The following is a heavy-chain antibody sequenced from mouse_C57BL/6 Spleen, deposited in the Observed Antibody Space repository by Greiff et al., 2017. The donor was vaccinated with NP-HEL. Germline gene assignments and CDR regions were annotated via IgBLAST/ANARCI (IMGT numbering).Heavy chain of an antibody. CDR2: IYPSDSET. J-gene: IGHJ4*01. D-gene: IGHD3-3*01. CDR1: GYTFTSYW. V-gene: IGHV1-61*01. CDR3: ARKGPGIYYAMDY. Sequence: VQLQQPGAELVRPGSSVKLSCKASGYTFTSYWMDWVKQRPGQGLEWIGNIYPSDSETHYNQKFKDKATLTVDKSSSTAYMQLSSLTSEDSAVYYCARKGPGIYYAMDYWGQGTSVTVSS.